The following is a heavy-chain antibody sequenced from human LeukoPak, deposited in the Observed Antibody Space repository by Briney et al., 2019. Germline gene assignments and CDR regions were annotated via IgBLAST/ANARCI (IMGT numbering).Heavy chain of an antibody. CDR1: GGTFSSYA. V-gene: IGHV1-69*04. J-gene: IGHJ4*01. CDR3: ARATTVTTPFDY. D-gene: IGHD4-17*01. CDR2: IIPILGVA. Sequence: GASVKVSCKASGGTFSSYAISWVRQAPGQGLEWMGRIIPILGVANSAQKFQGRVTITADKSTSTAYMELYSLRSDDTAVYYCARATTVTTPFDYWGHGTLVTVSS.